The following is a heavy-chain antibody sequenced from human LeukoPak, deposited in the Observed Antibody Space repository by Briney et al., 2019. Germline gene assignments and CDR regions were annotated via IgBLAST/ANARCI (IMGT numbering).Heavy chain of an antibody. V-gene: IGHV3-21*01. CDR2: ISSSTSYI. D-gene: IGHD6-13*01. CDR1: GFTFSSYS. Sequence: PAGSLRLSCAASGFTFSSYSMNWVRQPPGKGLEWVASISSSTSYIYYADSVKGRFTISSDNVKNSLYLQMNSLRAEDTAVYYCARGSSSWWNAFDIWGQGTMVTVSS. J-gene: IGHJ3*02. CDR3: ARGSSSWWNAFDI.